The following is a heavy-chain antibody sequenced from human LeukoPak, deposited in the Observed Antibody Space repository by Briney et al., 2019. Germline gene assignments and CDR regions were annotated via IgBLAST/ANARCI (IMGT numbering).Heavy chain of an antibody. CDR2: ISYDGSNK. CDR1: GFTFSSYG. D-gene: IGHD3-10*01. V-gene: IGHV3-30*18. CDR3: AKVPWFGELLGTLLNFDY. J-gene: IGHJ4*02. Sequence: PGGSLRLSCAASGFTFSSYGIHWVRQAPGKGLEWVAVISYDGSNKYYADSVKGRFTISRDNSKNTLYLQMNSLRAEDTAVYYCAKVPWFGELLGTLLNFDYWGQGTLVTVSS.